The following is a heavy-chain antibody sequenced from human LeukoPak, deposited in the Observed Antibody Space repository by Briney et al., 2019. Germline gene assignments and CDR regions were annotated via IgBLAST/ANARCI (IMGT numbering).Heavy chain of an antibody. V-gene: IGHV3-43*01. CDR2: ISWDGGST. J-gene: IGHJ6*03. D-gene: IGHD4-17*01. CDR1: GFTFDDYT. Sequence: GGSLRLSCAASGFTFDDYTMHWVRQAPGKGLEWVSLISWDGGSTYYADSVKGRFTISGDNSKNSLYLQMNSLRTEDTALYYCAKDLTSPHATVTAMDVWGKGTTVTVSS. CDR3: AKDLTSPHATVTAMDV.